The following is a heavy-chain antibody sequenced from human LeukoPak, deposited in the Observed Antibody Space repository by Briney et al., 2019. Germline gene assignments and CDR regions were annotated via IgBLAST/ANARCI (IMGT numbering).Heavy chain of an antibody. CDR3: AREENYGGKRHFDY. D-gene: IGHD4-23*01. CDR2: IIPIFGTA. CDR1: GGTFSSYA. Sequence: SVKVSCKASGGTFSSYAISWVRQAPGQGLEWMGGIIPIFGTANYAQKFQGRVTITADESTSTAYMELSSLRSEDTAVYYCAREENYGGKRHFDYWGQGTLVTVSS. V-gene: IGHV1-69*13. J-gene: IGHJ4*02.